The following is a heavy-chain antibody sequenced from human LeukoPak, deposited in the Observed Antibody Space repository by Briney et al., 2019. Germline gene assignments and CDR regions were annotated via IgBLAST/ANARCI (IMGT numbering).Heavy chain of an antibody. V-gene: IGHV3-30*02. CDR2: IRYDGSNK. D-gene: IGHD3-10*01. J-gene: IGHJ6*03. CDR3: AKGNYYGSGSYDYYMDV. CDR1: GFTFSSYG. Sequence: PGGPLRLSCAASGFTFSSYGMHWVRQAPGKGLEWVAFIRYDGSNKYYADSVKGRFTISRDNSKNMLYLQMNSLRAEDTAVYYCAKGNYYGSGSYDYYMDVWGKGTTVTISS.